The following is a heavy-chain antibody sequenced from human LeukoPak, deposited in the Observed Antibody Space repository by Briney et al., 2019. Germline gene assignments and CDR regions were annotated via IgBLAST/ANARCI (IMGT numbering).Heavy chain of an antibody. CDR2: NSGGGT. CDR1: GFSVSNND. J-gene: IGHJ6*03. V-gene: IGHV3-66*01. Sequence: GGSLRLSCAASGFSVSNNDMSWVRQAPGKGLEWVSVNSGGGTYYADSVKGRFTISRDNSKNTLYLQMNSLRAEDTAVYYCARGLPPNYYYYMDVWGKGTTVTVSS. CDR3: ARGLPPNYYYYMDV.